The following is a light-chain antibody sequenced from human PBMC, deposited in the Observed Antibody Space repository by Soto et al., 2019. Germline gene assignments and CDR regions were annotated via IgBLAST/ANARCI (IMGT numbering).Light chain of an antibody. CDR2: DAS. CDR3: QQRSNWPRT. CDR1: QSVSSY. Sequence: EIVLTQSPATLSLSPGERATLSCRAIQSVSSYFAWYQQKPGQAPRLLIYDASNRSTGIPARFSGSGSGTDFTLTISSLEPEDFAVYYCQQRSNWPRTFGQGTKVDIK. V-gene: IGKV3-11*01. J-gene: IGKJ1*01.